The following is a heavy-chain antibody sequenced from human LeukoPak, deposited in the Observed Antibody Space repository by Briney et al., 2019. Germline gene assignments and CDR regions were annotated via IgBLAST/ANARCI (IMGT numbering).Heavy chain of an antibody. J-gene: IGHJ4*02. CDR2: IYTSGST. CDR1: GGSISSYY. D-gene: IGHD1-26*01. CDR3: ARASYSGSYCDY. Sequence: SETLSLTCTVSGGSISSYYWSWIRQPAGKGLEWIGRIYTSGSTYYNPSLKSRVTISVDTSKNQFSLKLSSVTAADTAVYYCARASYSGSYCDYWGQGTLVTVSS. V-gene: IGHV4-4*07.